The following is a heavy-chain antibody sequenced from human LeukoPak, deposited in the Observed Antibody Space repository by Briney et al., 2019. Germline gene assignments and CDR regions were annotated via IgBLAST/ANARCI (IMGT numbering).Heavy chain of an antibody. D-gene: IGHD3-22*01. CDR3: ARDRSSGSFDY. V-gene: IGHV4-59*01. CDR1: GGSISSYY. Sequence: PSETLSLTCTVSGGSISSYYWSWIRQPPGKGLEWIGYIYYSGSTNYNPSLKSRVTISVDTSKNQFSLKLSSVTAADTAVYYCARDRSSGSFDYWGQGTLVTVSS. CDR2: IYYSGST. J-gene: IGHJ4*02.